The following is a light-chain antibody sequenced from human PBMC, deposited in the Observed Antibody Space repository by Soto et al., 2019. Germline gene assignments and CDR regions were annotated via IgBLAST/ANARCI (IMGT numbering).Light chain of an antibody. J-gene: IGKJ1*01. CDR3: HQYYSSWT. V-gene: IGKV4-1*01. CDR1: QNILYTSNNKNY. CDR2: WAS. Sequence: IVLTQSPVALAVFMGERATINCKSSQNILYTSNNKNYLAWYQQKPGQPPKLLINWASTRESGVPDRFSGSGSGTDFTLTISSLQAEDVAVYYCHQYYSSWTFGQGTKVDIK.